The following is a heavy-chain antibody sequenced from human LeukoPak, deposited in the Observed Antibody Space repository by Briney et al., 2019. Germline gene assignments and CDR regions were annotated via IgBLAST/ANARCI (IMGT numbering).Heavy chain of an antibody. CDR1: GFSFSTYA. CDR3: VNGRCSSTGCYGGDY. Sequence: GGPLRLSCSASGFSFSTYAMHWVRQAPGKGLEFVSAITSNGGKTFYADSVKGRFTISRDNSKNTLYLQLSSLRAEDMAAYYCVNGRCSSTGCYGGDYWGQGTLVTVSS. V-gene: IGHV3-64D*06. D-gene: IGHD2-2*01. CDR2: ITSNGGKT. J-gene: IGHJ4*02.